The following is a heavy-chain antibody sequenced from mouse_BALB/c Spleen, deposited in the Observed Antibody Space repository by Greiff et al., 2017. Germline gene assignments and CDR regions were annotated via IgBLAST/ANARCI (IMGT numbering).Heavy chain of an antibody. J-gene: IGHJ3*01. CDR3: ARITTVFAY. CDR1: GYTFTSYW. V-gene: IGHV1-69*02. Sequence: QVHVKQPGAELVKPGASVKLSCKASGYTFTSYWMHWVKQRPGQGLEWIGEIDPSDSYTNYNQKFKGKATLTVDKSSSTAYMQLSSLTSEDSAVYYCARITTVFAYWGQGTLVTVSA. D-gene: IGHD1-1*01. CDR2: IDPSDSYT.